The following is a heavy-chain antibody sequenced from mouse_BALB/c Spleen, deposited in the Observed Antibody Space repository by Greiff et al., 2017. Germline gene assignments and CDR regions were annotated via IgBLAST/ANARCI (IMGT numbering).Heavy chain of an antibody. CDR2: ISYSGST. J-gene: IGHJ3*01. D-gene: IGHD1-1*01. CDR3: ARGGYYYGSSSSWFAY. CDR1: GDSITSGY. V-gene: IGHV3-8*02. Sequence: EVQLVESGPSLVKPSQTLSLTCSVTGDSITSGYWNWIRKFPGNKLEYMGYISYSGSTYYNPSLKSRISITRDTSKNQYYLQLNSVTTEDTATYYCARGGYYYGSSSSWFAYWGQGTLVTVSA.